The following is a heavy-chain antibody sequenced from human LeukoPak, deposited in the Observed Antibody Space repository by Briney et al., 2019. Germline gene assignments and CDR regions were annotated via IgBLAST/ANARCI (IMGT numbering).Heavy chain of an antibody. CDR3: ARGGYYDFWSAYYSPA. CDR2: ISYNGTT. J-gene: IGHJ4*02. V-gene: IGHV4-59*02. D-gene: IGHD3-3*01. CDR1: GATVNIYH. Sequence: SETLSLTCTVSGATVNIYHWTWIRQPPGKGLEWIGFISYNGTTNYNPSLKSRVTISLDTSKNQFSLHLRSVTAADTAVYFCARGGYYDFWSAYYSPAWGQGALVTVSS.